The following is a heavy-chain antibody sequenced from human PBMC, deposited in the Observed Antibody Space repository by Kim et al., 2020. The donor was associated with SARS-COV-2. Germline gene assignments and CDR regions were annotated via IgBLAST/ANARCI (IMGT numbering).Heavy chain of an antibody. J-gene: IGHJ4*02. CDR3: ARDRGGPVDY. CDR1: GGSISSYY. D-gene: IGHD2-15*01. Sequence: SETLSLTCTVSGGSISSYYWSWIRQPPGKGLEWIGYIYYSGSTNYNPSLKSRVTISVDTSKNQFSLKLSSVTAADTAVYYCARDRGGPVDYWGQGTLVTV. CDR2: IYYSGST. V-gene: IGHV4-59*13.